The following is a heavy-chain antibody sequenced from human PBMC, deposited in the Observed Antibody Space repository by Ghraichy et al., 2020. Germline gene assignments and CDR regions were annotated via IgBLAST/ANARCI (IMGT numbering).Heavy chain of an antibody. CDR3: ARASTVVRFYYYDGLDV. CDR1: GFTFSGYN. CDR2: ISSTSRFI. V-gene: IGHV3-48*01. Sequence: GGLRLSCIGSGFTFSGYNMNWVRQTPGKGLEWVSYISSTSRFISYADSVKGRFTVSRDNAQNSLSLQMRSLRGDDTGVYYCARASTVVRFYYYDGLDVWGQGTTVTVSS. J-gene: IGHJ6*02. D-gene: IGHD4-23*01.